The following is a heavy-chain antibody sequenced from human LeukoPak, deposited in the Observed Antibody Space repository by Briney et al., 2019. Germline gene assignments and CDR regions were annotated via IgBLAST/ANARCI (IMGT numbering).Heavy chain of an antibody. Sequence: PGGSLRLSCAASGFTFSTYGMHWVRQAPGKGLEWVAVISYDGRNKYHADSVKGRLTISRDNSKNTLYLQMSSLRAEDTAVYFCAKDRSSGWTPSGVFDFWGQGTMVTVSS. J-gene: IGHJ3*01. D-gene: IGHD6-19*01. CDR1: GFTFSTYG. CDR2: ISYDGRNK. CDR3: AKDRSSGWTPSGVFDF. V-gene: IGHV3-30*18.